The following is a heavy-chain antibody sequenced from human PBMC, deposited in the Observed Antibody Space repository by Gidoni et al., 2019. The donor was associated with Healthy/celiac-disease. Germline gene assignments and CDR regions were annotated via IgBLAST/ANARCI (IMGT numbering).Heavy chain of an antibody. V-gene: IGHV3-11*01. D-gene: IGHD6-6*01. CDR2: ISSSGSTI. Sequence: QVQLVDSGGGLVKPGGSLRLSCAASGFTFRDYYMRWIRQAPGKGLEWVSYISSSGSTIYYADSVKGRFTISRDNAKNSLYLQMNSLRAEDTAVYYCARDFRIAARPGGYYYGMDVWGQGTTVTVSS. J-gene: IGHJ6*02. CDR3: ARDFRIAARPGGYYYGMDV. CDR1: GFTFRDYY.